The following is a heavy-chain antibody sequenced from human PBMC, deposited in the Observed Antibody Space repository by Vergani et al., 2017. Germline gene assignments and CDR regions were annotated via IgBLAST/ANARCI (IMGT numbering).Heavy chain of an antibody. CDR1: GFTFSSYW. CDR3: AKQIGVGYYYYGMDV. V-gene: IGHV3-7*01. D-gene: IGHD2/OR15-2a*01. J-gene: IGHJ6*02. CDR2: IKQDGSEK. Sequence: EVQLVESGGGLVQPGGSLRLSCAASGFTFSSYWMSWVRQAPGKGLEWVANIKQDGSEKYYVDSVKGRFTISRDNAKNSLYLQMNSLRAEDTAVYDCAKQIGVGYYYYGMDVWGQGTTVTVSS.